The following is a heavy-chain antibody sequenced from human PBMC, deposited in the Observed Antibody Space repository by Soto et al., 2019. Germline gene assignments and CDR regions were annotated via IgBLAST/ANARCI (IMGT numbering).Heavy chain of an antibody. D-gene: IGHD3-22*01. V-gene: IGHV4-34*01. J-gene: IGHJ5*02. CDR1: GGSFSGYY. CDR3: ARGGDSSGYYWFDP. Sequence: SETLSLTCAVYGGSFSGYYWIWIRQPPGKGLEWIGEINHSGSTNYNPSLKSRVTISVDTSKNQFSLKLSSVTAADTAVYYCARGGDSSGYYWFDPWGQGTLLTVSS. CDR2: INHSGST.